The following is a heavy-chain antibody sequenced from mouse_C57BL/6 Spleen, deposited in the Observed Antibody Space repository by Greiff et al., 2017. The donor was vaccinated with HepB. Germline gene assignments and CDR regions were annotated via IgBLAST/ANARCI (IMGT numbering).Heavy chain of an antibody. V-gene: IGHV1-69*01. J-gene: IGHJ4*01. CDR2: IDPSDSYT. CDR1: GYTFTSYW. CDR3: ARSWKVNSYYAIDY. Sequence: VQLQQPGAELVMPGASVKLSCKASGYTFTSYWMHWVKQRPGQGLEWIGEIDPSDSYTNYNKKFKGKSTLTVDKSSSTAYMQLSSLTSEDSAVYYCARSWKVNSYYAIDYRGQGTSVTVSS. D-gene: IGHD2-2*01.